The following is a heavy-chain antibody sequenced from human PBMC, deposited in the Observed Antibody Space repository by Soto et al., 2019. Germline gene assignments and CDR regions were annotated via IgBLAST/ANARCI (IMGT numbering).Heavy chain of an antibody. CDR1: GGSISSSSYY. Sequence: SETLSLTCTVSGGSISSSSYYWGWIRQPPGKGLEWIGSIYYSGSTYYNPSLKSRVTISVDTSKNQFSLKLSSVTAADTAVYYCARLSRAPYCSGGSCYSNAFGIWGQGTMVTVSS. D-gene: IGHD2-15*01. CDR2: IYYSGST. J-gene: IGHJ3*02. V-gene: IGHV4-39*01. CDR3: ARLSRAPYCSGGSCYSNAFGI.